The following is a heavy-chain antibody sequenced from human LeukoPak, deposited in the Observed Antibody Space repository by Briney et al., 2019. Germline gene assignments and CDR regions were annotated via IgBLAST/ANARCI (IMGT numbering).Heavy chain of an antibody. D-gene: IGHD5-18*01. J-gene: IGHJ5*02. CDR3: TMAMVNPNWFDP. CDR1: GFSFSSYG. Sequence: GGSLRLSCAASGFSFSSYGMHWVRQAPGKGLEWVAFIHYDGSKKYYADSVKGRFTISRDNSKSTLYLQMNSLRAEDTAVYYCTMAMVNPNWFDPWGQGTLVTVSS. CDR2: IHYDGSKK. V-gene: IGHV3-30*02.